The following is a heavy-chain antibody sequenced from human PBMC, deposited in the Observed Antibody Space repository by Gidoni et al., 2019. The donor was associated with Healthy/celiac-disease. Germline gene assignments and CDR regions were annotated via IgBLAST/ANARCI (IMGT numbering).Heavy chain of an antibody. D-gene: IGHD3-10*01. J-gene: IGHJ4*02. CDR2: ISGSGGST. CDR3: AKDPLMVRGVILHLFDY. V-gene: IGHV3-23*01. Sequence: EVQLLESGGGLVQPGGSLRLSCAAAGFPFGRAAMSGVRQAPGKGMGWVSAISGSGGSTYYADSLKGLFTISRDNSKNTLYLQMNSLRAEDTAVYYCAKDPLMVRGVILHLFDYWGQGTLVTVSS. CDR1: GFPFGRAA.